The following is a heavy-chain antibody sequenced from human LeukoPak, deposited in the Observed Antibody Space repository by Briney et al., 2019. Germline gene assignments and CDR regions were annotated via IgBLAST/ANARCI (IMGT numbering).Heavy chain of an antibody. J-gene: IGHJ3*02. D-gene: IGHD4-17*01. CDR3: ARTRDYYDYDAFDI. CDR1: GFSLSTSGMR. CDR2: FDWDDDK. Sequence: SGPTLVNPTQTLTLTCTFSGFSLSTSGMRVSWMRQPPGKALEWLALFDWDDDKFYCTSLKTRLTISKDTSKNQVVLTMTNMDPVDTAAYYCARTRDYYDYDAFDIWGQGTMVTVSS. V-gene: IGHV2-70*04.